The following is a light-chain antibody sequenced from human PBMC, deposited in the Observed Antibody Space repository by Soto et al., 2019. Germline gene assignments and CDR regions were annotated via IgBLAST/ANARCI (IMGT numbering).Light chain of an antibody. CDR2: GVS. CDR1: QDIRNG. Sequence: AIQMTQSPSSLSASVGDRVTITCRASQDIRNGLGWYQQKPGKAPKALIYGVSNLQSGVPSRFSGSGSGTDFTLTISSLQPEDFAVYYCLQDHNYPRTFGQGTKVEIK. J-gene: IGKJ1*01. CDR3: LQDHNYPRT. V-gene: IGKV1-6*01.